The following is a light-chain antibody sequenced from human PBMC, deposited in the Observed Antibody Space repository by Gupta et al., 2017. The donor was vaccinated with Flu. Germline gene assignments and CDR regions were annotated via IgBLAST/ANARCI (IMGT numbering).Light chain of an antibody. Sequence: QSAQTQPASVSGSPGQPNTISCTGTSRDIGGYNYVSWYQHHPGKAPKHRIYGVSNRPSGVSNPFSASTAGNTASLPISGLQAEDEADDYCSSYTGTSNVFGGGTTLTVL. V-gene: IGLV2-14*01. CDR2: GVS. CDR1: SRDIGGYNY. CDR3: SSYTGTSNV. J-gene: IGLJ2*01.